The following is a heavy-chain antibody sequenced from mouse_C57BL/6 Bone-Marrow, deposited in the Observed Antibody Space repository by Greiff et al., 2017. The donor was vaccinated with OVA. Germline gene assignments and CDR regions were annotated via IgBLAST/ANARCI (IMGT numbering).Heavy chain of an antibody. J-gene: IGHJ1*03. CDR1: GYTFTSYW. V-gene: IGHV1-64*01. CDR3: ARPLITTVVARYFDV. D-gene: IGHD1-1*01. CDR2: IHPNSGST. Sequence: QVQLQQPGAELVKPGASVKLSCKASGYTFTSYWMHWVKQRPGQGLEWIGMIHPNSGSTNYNEKFKSKATLTVDKSSSTAYMQLSSLTSEDSAVYYCARPLITTVVARYFDVWGTGTTVTVSS.